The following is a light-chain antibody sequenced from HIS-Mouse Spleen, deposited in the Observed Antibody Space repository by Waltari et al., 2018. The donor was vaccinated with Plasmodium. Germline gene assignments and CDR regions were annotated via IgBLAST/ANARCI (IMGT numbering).Light chain of an antibody. J-gene: IGKJ1*01. V-gene: IGKV1-5*03. CDR2: KAS. CDR3: QQYNSYSWT. Sequence: DIQMTKSPSTLSASVGDRVTITCRASQSISSWLAWYQQKPGKAPKLLIYKASSLESGVPSRFSGSGSGTESTLTISSLQPDDFATYYCQQYNSYSWTFGQGTKVEIK. CDR1: QSISSW.